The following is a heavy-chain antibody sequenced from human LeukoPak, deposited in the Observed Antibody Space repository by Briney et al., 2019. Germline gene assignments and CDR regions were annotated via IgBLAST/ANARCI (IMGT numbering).Heavy chain of an antibody. V-gene: IGHV3-23*01. Sequence: GGSLRLSCAASGFTFSSYAMSWVRQAPGKGLEWVSAISGSDSGSSGATNYADSVKGRFIISRDNSKNTLSLQMSSLRAEDTAVYYCAKSQSGWYIFDYWGLGTLVTVSS. CDR2: ISGSDSGSSGAT. D-gene: IGHD6-19*01. CDR1: GFTFSSYA. CDR3: AKSQSGWYIFDY. J-gene: IGHJ4*02.